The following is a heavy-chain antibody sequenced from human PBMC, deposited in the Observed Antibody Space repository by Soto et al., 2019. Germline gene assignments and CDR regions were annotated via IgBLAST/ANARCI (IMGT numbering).Heavy chain of an antibody. J-gene: IGHJ6*02. Sequence: SETLSLTCTVSGGSVSSGSYYWSWIRQPPGKGLEWIGYIYYSGSTNYNPSLKSRVTISVDTSKNQFSLKVTSLTAADTAVYYCARAGEYCSGTRCHHYYDYGMDVWGQGTTVTVSS. D-gene: IGHD2-2*01. CDR3: ARAGEYCSGTRCHHYYDYGMDV. V-gene: IGHV4-61*01. CDR2: IYYSGST. CDR1: GGSVSSGSYY.